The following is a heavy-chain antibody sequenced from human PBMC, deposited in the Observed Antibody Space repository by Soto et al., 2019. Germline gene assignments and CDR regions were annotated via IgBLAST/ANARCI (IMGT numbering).Heavy chain of an antibody. J-gene: IGHJ6*02. CDR1: GGTFSSYA. CDR2: IIPIFGTA. CDR3: ARENRYFFYGMDV. Sequence: QEQLVQSGAEVKKPGSSVKVSCKSSGGTFSSYAINWVRQAPGQGLEWMGGIIPIFGTANYAQNFQDRVTITAAVSTNTAYMELSSLRSADTAMYYCARENRYFFYGMDVWGPGTTVTVSS. V-gene: IGHV1-69*01.